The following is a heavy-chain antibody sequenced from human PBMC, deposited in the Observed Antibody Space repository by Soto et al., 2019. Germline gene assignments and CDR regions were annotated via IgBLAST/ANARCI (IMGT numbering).Heavy chain of an antibody. D-gene: IGHD1-1*01. Sequence: GGSLRLSWAASGLPFSKCAMVWVRQTPAKRLEWVAIITADGSGAEYLDSVKGRFSISRDNSRSILFLQMNRLRADDTAMYYCASASTPMEYWGQGTQVTVSS. CDR3: ASASTPMEY. J-gene: IGHJ1*01. CDR1: GLPFSKCA. V-gene: IGHV3-23*01. CDR2: ITADGSGA.